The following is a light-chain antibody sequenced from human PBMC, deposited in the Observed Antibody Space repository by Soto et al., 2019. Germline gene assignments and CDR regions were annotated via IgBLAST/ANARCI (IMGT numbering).Light chain of an antibody. CDR2: GQS. V-gene: IGKV3-20*01. J-gene: IGKJ5*01. Sequence: EIVLTQSPGTLSLSPGETATLSCRASQSVSSTYLAWYQHKPGQAPRLLIYGQSSRAAGIPDRLSGSGSGTDFTLTISRLEPEDFAVYYCHKYGSSPRTCGQGTRLEIK. CDR3: HKYGSSPRT. CDR1: QSVSSTY.